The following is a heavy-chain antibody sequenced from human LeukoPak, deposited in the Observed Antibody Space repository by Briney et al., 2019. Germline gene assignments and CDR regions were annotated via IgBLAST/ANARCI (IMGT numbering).Heavy chain of an antibody. V-gene: IGHV3-23*01. CDR3: AKCLTSTGTCYFDY. J-gene: IGHJ4*02. D-gene: IGHD1-1*01. CDR1: GFTFSDYA. Sequence: GGSLRLSCAASGFTFSDYAMSWVRQAPGEGLEWASAISGSGGNTCYADSVNGRFTISRDNSQNTFFLQMNSLRADDTAIYYCAKCLTSTGTCYFDYWGQGTLVTVSS. CDR2: ISGSGGNT.